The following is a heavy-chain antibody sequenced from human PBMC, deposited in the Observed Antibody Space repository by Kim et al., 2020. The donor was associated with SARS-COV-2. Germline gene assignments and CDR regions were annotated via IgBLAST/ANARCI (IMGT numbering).Heavy chain of an antibody. Sequence: ASVKVSCKASGYTFTSYGISWVRQAPGQGLEWMGWISAYNGNTNYAQKLQGRVTMTTDTSTSTAYMELRSLRSDDTAVYYCARSRGLVVVATYYYMDVWGKGTPATASS. CDR2: ISAYNGNT. CDR1: GYTFTSYG. V-gene: IGHV1-18*01. J-gene: IGHJ6*03. CDR3: ARSRGLVVVATYYYMDV. D-gene: IGHD2-15*01.